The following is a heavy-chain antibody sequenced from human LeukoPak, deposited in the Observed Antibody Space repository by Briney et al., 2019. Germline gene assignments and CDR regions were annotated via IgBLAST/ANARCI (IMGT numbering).Heavy chain of an antibody. CDR3: ARDPYDSSGYYLERYGMDV. V-gene: IGHV1-46*01. Sequence: ASVKVSCKASGYTFTSYYMHWVRQAPAQGLEWMGIINPSGGSTSYAQKFQGRVTMTRDTSTSTVYMELSSLRSEDTAVYYCARDPYDSSGYYLERYGMDVCGQGPTVTVSS. CDR1: GYTFTSYY. CDR2: INPSGGST. D-gene: IGHD3-22*01. J-gene: IGHJ6*02.